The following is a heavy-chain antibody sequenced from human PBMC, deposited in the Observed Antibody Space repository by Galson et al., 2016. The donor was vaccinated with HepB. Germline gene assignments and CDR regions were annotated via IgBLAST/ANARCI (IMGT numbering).Heavy chain of an antibody. CDR2: ISYDGCNK. CDR1: GFTFSSYG. D-gene: IGHD6-13*01. Sequence: LRLSCAASGFTFSSYGMHWVRQAPGKGLEWVAVISYDGCNKYYADSVKGRFTISRDNSKNTLYLQMNSLRAEDTAVYYCAKRSIAAAGPHYYYMDVWGKGTTVTVSS. CDR3: AKRSIAAAGPHYYYMDV. V-gene: IGHV3-30*18. J-gene: IGHJ6*03.